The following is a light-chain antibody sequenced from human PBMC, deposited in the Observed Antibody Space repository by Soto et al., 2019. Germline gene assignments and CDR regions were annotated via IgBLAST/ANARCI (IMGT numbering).Light chain of an antibody. Sequence: QSALTQPASVSGSPGQSITISCTGTNNDVGNYNLVSWYQQHPGKAPKLLIYEGNKRPSGVSNRFSGSKSGDTASLTISGLQAEDEADYYCCSYAGSTWVFGGGTKLPVL. CDR1: NNDVGNYNL. J-gene: IGLJ3*02. V-gene: IGLV2-23*01. CDR3: CSYAGSTWV. CDR2: EGN.